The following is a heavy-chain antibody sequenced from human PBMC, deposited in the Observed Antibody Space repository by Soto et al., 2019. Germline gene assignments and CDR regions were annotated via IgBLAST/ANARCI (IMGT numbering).Heavy chain of an antibody. CDR1: GYTFTSYG. CDR3: ARDTTSAGRLAPAL. D-gene: IGHD6-25*01. J-gene: IGHJ6*02. Sequence: ASVKVSCKASGYTFTSYGISWVRQAPGQGLEWMGWISAYNGNTNYAQKLQGRVTMTTDTSTSTAYMELRSLRSDDTAVYYCARDTTSAGRLAPALWGQGTTVTVSS. CDR2: ISAYNGNT. V-gene: IGHV1-18*01.